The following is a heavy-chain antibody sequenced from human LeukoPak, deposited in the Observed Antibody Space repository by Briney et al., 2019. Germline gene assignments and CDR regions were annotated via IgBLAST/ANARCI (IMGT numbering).Heavy chain of an antibody. CDR2: IDHSGST. CDR1: GGSISSSNW. J-gene: IGHJ4*02. V-gene: IGHV4-4*02. CDR3: ARRSPTIAAAGYYFDY. D-gene: IGHD6-13*01. Sequence: SGTVSLTCAVSGGSISSSNWWSWVRQPPGKGLEWIGEIDHSGSTNYNPSLKSRVTISVDKSKNQFSLKLSSVTAADTAVYYCARRSPTIAAAGYYFDYWGQGTLVTVSS.